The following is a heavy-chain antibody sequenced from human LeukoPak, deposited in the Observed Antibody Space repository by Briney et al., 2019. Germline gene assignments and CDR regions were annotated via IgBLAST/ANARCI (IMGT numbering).Heavy chain of an antibody. J-gene: IGHJ4*02. CDR3: ARGTYYDFWSGYYTNNQFDY. V-gene: IGHV1-8*01. CDR1: GYTFTSYD. Sequence: ASVEVSCKASGYTFTSYDINWVRQATGQGLEWMGWMNPNSGNTGYAQKFQGRVTMTRNTSISTAYMELSSLRSEDTAVYYCARGTYYDFWSGYYTNNQFDYWGQGTLVTVSS. CDR2: MNPNSGNT. D-gene: IGHD3-3*01.